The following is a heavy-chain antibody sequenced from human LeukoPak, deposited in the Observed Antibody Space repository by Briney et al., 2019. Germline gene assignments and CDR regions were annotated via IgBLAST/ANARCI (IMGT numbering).Heavy chain of an antibody. J-gene: IGHJ4*02. CDR2: IYPSDSDI. V-gene: IGHV5-51*01. Sequence: GESLKISCKASGYSFTNYWIGWVRQMPGKGLEWMGIIYPSDSDIRYSPSFQGQATISADKSINTAYLQWSSLKASDTAIYYCARAGTSNYRFFDSWGQGTLVTVSS. D-gene: IGHD4-4*01. CDR1: GYSFTNYW. CDR3: ARAGTSNYRFFDS.